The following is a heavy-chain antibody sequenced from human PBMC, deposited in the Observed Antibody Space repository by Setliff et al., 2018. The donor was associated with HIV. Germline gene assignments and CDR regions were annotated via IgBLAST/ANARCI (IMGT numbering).Heavy chain of an antibody. CDR2: IYWDDDK. V-gene: IGHV2-5*02. CDR3: AHYDSIGSFDY. J-gene: IGHJ4*02. CDR1: GFSLTTSGAG. D-gene: IGHD3-22*01. Sequence: SGPTLVNPTPPLTLTCTFSGFSLTTSGAGVGWIRQPPGKALEWLALIYWDDDKRSSPSLKSGLTITKDTSKNQVVLTMASMDPVDTATYYCAHYDSIGSFDYWGQGTLVTVSS.